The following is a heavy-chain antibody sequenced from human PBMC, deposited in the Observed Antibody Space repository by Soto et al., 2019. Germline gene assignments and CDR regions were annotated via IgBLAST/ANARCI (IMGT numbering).Heavy chain of an antibody. J-gene: IGHJ4*02. D-gene: IGHD2-2*01. V-gene: IGHV1-18*01. CDR1: GYTFTSYG. CDR2: ISAYNGNT. Sequence: QVQLVQSGAEVKKPGASVKVSCKASGYTFTSYGISWVRQAPGQGLEWMGWISAYNGNTNYAQKLQGRVTMTTDTTTSTAYVELGSLRSDDTAVYYCARDGIVVVPAANNFDYWGQGTLVTVSS. CDR3: ARDGIVVVPAANNFDY.